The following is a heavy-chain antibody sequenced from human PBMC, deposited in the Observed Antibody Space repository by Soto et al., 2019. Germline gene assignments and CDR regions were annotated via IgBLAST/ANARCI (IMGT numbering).Heavy chain of an antibody. V-gene: IGHV4-59*01. CDR1: GGSLSSYY. Sequence: PSETLSLTCTVSGGSLSSYYWSWIRQPPGKGLEWIGYIYYSGSTNYNPSLKSRVTISVDTSKNQFSLKLSSVTAADTAVYYCARVGDYDILTGYYRLNWFDPWGQGTLVTVSS. CDR2: IYYSGST. J-gene: IGHJ5*02. D-gene: IGHD3-9*01. CDR3: ARVGDYDILTGYYRLNWFDP.